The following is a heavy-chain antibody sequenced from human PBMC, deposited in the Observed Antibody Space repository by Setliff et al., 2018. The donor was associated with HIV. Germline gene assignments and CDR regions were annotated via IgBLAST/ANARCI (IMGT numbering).Heavy chain of an antibody. J-gene: IGHJ4*02. CDR1: DDSFSNYD. D-gene: IGHD2-21*01. Sequence: SETLSLTCVVSDDSFSNYDWTWIRQSPGKALEWIGYISSSGTTNYNPSLRSRVTISMETSNTRFSLRLRSATAADTATYFCARLGRAIDDGGSSLRLDFWGQGMLVTVS. CDR3: ARLGRAIDDGGSSLRLDF. V-gene: IGHV4-4*09. CDR2: ISSSGTT.